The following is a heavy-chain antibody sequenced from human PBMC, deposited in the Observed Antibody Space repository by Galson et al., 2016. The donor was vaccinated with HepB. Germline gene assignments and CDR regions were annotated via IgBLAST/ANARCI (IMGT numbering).Heavy chain of an antibody. CDR2: IHYTGNT. CDR3: ARRDTSWYDP. Sequence: SETLSLTCTVSGDSIRKFSYFWGWIRQPPGRGLESIGYIHYTGNTYYNPSLRGRVTMSIDTSKNEFSLNLTSVTDADTAVYFCARRDTSWYDPWGQGILVTASP. D-gene: IGHD2-2*01. CDR1: GDSIRKFSYF. J-gene: IGHJ5*02. V-gene: IGHV4-39*01.